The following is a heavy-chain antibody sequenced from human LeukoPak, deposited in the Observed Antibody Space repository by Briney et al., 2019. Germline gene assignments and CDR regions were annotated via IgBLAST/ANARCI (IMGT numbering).Heavy chain of an antibody. CDR1: GFTFSSYS. J-gene: IGHJ4*02. V-gene: IGHV3-23*01. CDR3: AKDRSPYYDILTGYYNHPFDY. Sequence: GGSLRLSCAASGFTFSSYSMNWVRQAPGKGLEWVSAISGSGGSTYYADSVKGRFTISRDNSKNTLYLQMNSLRAEDTAVYYCAKDRSPYYDILTGYYNHPFDYWGQGTLVTVSS. D-gene: IGHD3-9*01. CDR2: ISGSGGST.